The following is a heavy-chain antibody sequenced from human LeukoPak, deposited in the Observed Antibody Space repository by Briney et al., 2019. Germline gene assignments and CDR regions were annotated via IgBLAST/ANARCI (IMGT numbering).Heavy chain of an antibody. D-gene: IGHD6-13*01. CDR3: ARVSSSSWPYYFDY. CDR2: IYYSGST. CDR1: GGSISSSSYY. Sequence: SETLSLTCTVSGGSISSSSYYWGWIRQPPGKGLEWIGSIYYSGSTYYNPSLKSRVTISVDTSKNQFPLKLSSVTAADTAVYYCARVSSSSWPYYFDYWGQGTLVTVSS. V-gene: IGHV4-39*06. J-gene: IGHJ4*02.